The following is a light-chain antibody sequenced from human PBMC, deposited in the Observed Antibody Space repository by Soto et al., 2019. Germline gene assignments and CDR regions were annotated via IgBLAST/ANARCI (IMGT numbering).Light chain of an antibody. Sequence: QPVLTQPPSASGTPGQRVTISCSGSSSNIRSNYVYWYQQLPGTAPKLLIYRNNQRPSGVPDRFSGSKSGTSASLAISGLRSEDEADYYCAAWDDSLSGKVFGGGTKLTVL. CDR3: AAWDDSLSGKV. CDR2: RNN. V-gene: IGLV1-47*01. CDR1: SSNIRSNY. J-gene: IGLJ2*01.